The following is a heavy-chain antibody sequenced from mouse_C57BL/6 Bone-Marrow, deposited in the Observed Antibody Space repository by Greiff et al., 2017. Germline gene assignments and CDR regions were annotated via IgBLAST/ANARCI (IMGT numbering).Heavy chain of an antibody. CDR3: ARRGYGSSWDWYFDV. V-gene: IGHV1-59*01. CDR2: IDPSDSYT. CDR1: GYTFTSYW. J-gene: IGHJ1*03. D-gene: IGHD1-1*01. Sequence: VQLQQPGAELVRPGTSVKLSCKASGYTFTSYWMHWVKQRPGQGLEWIGVIDPSDSYTNYNQKFKGKATLTVDTSSSTAYMQLSSLTSEDSAVYYCARRGYGSSWDWYFDVWGTGTTVTVSS.